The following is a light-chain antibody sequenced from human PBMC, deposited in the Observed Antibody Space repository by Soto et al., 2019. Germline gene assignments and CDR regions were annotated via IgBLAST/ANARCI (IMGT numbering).Light chain of an antibody. CDR3: SSYAGSNFDV. V-gene: IGLV2-8*01. Sequence: QSALTQPPSASGSPGQSVTISCTGTSSDVGGYNYVSWYQHHPGKAPKLMIYGVTKRPSGVPDRFSGSESGNTASRTVSGRQAEDEADYFCSSYAGSNFDVFGTGTKLTVL. J-gene: IGLJ1*01. CDR2: GVT. CDR1: SSDVGGYNY.